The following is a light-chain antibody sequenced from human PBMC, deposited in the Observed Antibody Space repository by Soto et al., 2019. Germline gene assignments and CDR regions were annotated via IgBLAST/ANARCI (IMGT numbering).Light chain of an antibody. V-gene: IGKV1-5*03. CDR2: KAS. CDR1: QSISSW. J-gene: IGKJ4*01. CDR3: QQYNSYPT. Sequence: DIQMTQSPSTLSASVGDRVTITCRASQSISSWLAWYQQKPGKDPKLLIYKASSLESGVPSRFSGSGSGTEFSLTISSLQPDNVATYYCQQYNSYPTFGGGTKVEIK.